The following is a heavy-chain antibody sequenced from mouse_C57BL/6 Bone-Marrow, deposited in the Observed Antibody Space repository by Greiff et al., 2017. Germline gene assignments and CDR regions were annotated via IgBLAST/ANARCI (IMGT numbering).Heavy chain of an antibody. CDR2: IYPRSGNT. V-gene: IGHV1-81*01. Sequence: VQLQESGAELARPGASVKLSCKASGYTFTSYGISWVKQRTGQGLEWIGEIYPRSGNTYYNEKFKGKATLTADKSSSTAYMELRSLTSEDSEVYFCARDYGSPFAYWGQGTLVTVSA. CDR3: ARDYGSPFAY. J-gene: IGHJ3*01. CDR1: GYTFTSYG. D-gene: IGHD1-1*01.